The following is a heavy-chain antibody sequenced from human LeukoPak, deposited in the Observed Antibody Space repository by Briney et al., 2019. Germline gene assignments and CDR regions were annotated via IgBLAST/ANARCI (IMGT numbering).Heavy chain of an antibody. Sequence: GGSLRLSCAASGFTFSDYYMSWIRQAPGKGLEWVSAISGSGGSTYYADSVKGRFTISRDNSKNTLYLQMNSLRAEDTAVYYCAKDRRGSGWYGYFDYWGQGTLVTVSS. CDR3: AKDRRGSGWYGYFDY. V-gene: IGHV3-23*01. CDR2: ISGSGGST. J-gene: IGHJ4*02. CDR1: GFTFSDYY. D-gene: IGHD6-19*01.